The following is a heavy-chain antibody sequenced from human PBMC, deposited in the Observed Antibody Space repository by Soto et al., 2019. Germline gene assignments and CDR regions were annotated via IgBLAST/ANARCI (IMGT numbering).Heavy chain of an antibody. V-gene: IGHV3-30-3*01. J-gene: IGHJ4*02. D-gene: IGHD2-15*01. Sequence: QVQLVESGGGVVQPGRSLRLSCAASGFTFSNDALHWVRQAPGKGLEWVSLISYDGSSKYYADSVKGRFTFSRDKSKNTLSVPMNSLRPADTSVYDWARGGDNCYALYYGGKGTLVTVSA. CDR1: GFTFSNDA. CDR2: ISYDGSSK. CDR3: ARGGDNCYALYY.